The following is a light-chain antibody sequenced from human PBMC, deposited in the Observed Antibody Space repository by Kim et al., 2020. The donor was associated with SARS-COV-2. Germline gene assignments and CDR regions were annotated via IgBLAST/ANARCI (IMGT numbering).Light chain of an antibody. V-gene: IGKV3-20*01. CDR2: GAS. CDR1: QSVSGSF. J-gene: IGKJ2*01. Sequence: PGERVTPSCRASQSVSGSFLAWDQQKPGQAPRLLIHGASNRATGTPDRVSGSGSGTDFTLTISRLEPEDFAVYYCQHYDTSPPSYTFGQGTKLEI. CDR3: QHYDTSPPSYT.